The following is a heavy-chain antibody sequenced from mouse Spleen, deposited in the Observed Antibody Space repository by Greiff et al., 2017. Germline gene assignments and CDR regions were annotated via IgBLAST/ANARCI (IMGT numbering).Heavy chain of an antibody. CDR1: GYTFTSYW. V-gene: IGHV1-7*01. CDR3: ARGGGNYGYGSWFAY. CDR2: INPSTGYT. J-gene: IGHJ3*01. Sequence: QVQLQQSGAELAKPGASVKMSCKASGYTFTSYWMHWVKQRPGQGLEWIGYINPSTGYTEYNQKFKDKATLTADKSSSTAYMQLSSLTSEDSAVYYCARGGGNYGYGSWFAYWGQGTLVTVSA. D-gene: IGHD1-2*01.